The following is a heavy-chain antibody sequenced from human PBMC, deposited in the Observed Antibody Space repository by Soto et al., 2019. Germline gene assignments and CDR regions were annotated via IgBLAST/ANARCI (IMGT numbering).Heavy chain of an antibody. J-gene: IGHJ4*02. CDR1: GYTFTSYD. D-gene: IGHD3-3*01. Sequence: ASVKVSCKASGYTFTSYDINWVRQATGQGLEWMGWMNPNSGNTGYAQKYKGRVTMTRNTSISTAYMELSSLRSEDMAVYYCARGKRITIFGVAANFDYWGQGTLVTVSS. V-gene: IGHV1-8*01. CDR3: ARGKRITIFGVAANFDY. CDR2: MNPNSGNT.